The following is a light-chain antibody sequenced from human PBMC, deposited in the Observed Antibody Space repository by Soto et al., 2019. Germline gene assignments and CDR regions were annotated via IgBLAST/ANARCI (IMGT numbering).Light chain of an antibody. V-gene: IGKV3-11*01. CDR2: DAS. CDR3: QQRGNWPLT. CDR1: QNVSSY. Sequence: EIVFTQSPATLSLSPGGKDTPSRRARQNVSSYLAWYQQKPGQAPRLLIYDASNRATGIPARFSGSGSGTDFTLTISSLEPEDFAVYYCQQRGNWPLTFGGGTKVDIK. J-gene: IGKJ4*01.